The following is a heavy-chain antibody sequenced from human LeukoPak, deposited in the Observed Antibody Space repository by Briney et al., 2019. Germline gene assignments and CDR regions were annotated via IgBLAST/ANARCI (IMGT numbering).Heavy chain of an antibody. V-gene: IGHV1-2*06. CDR1: GYTFTGYH. Sequence: GASVKVSCKASGYTFTGYHMHWVRQAPGQRLEWMGRINPNSGDTNYAQKFQGRVTMTRDTSISTAYMELNRLRSDDTAVYYCARDYCSSTSCLFDYWGQGTLVTVSS. CDR2: INPNSGDT. J-gene: IGHJ4*02. CDR3: ARDYCSSTSCLFDY. D-gene: IGHD2-2*01.